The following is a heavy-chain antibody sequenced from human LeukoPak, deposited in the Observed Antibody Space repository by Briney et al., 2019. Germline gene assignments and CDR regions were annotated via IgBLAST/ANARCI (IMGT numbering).Heavy chain of an antibody. CDR3: ARGLIAAAGYNWFDP. V-gene: IGHV1-8*01. J-gene: IGHJ5*02. CDR2: MNPNSGNT. D-gene: IGHD6-13*01. Sequence: ASVKVSCKASGYTFTSYDINWVRQATGQGLEWMGWMNPNSGNTGYAQKVQGRVTMTRNTSISTAYMELSSLRSEDTAVYYCARGLIAAAGYNWFDPWGQGTLVTVSS. CDR1: GYTFTSYD.